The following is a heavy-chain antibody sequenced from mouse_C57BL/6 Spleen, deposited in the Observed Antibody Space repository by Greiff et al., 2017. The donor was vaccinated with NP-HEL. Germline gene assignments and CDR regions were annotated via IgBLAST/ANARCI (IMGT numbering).Heavy chain of an antibody. Sequence: VKLVESGAELVKPGASVKISCKASGYAFSSYWMNWVKQRPGKGLEWIGQIYPGDGDTNYNGKFKGKATLTADKSSSTAYMQLSSLTSEDSAVYFCARWSKLGYYFDYWGQGTTLTVSS. CDR2: IYPGDGDT. J-gene: IGHJ2*01. D-gene: IGHD4-1*01. V-gene: IGHV1-80*01. CDR1: GYAFSSYW. CDR3: ARWSKLGYYFDY.